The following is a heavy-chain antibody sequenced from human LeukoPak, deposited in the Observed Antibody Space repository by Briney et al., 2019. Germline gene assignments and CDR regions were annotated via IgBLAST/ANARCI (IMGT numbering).Heavy chain of an antibody. CDR3: AKGILRYFDWFPGY. D-gene: IGHD3-9*01. CDR1: GFTFSSYA. J-gene: IGHJ4*02. V-gene: IGHV3-23*01. CDR2: ISGSGGST. Sequence: GGSLRLSCAASGFTFSSYAMSWVRQAPGKGLERVSAISGSGGSTYYAGSVKGRFTISRDNSKNTLYLQMNSLRAEDTAVYYCAKGILRYFDWFPGYWGQGTLVIVSS.